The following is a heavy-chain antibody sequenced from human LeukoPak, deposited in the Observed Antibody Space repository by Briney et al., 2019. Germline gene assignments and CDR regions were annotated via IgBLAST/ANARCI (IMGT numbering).Heavy chain of an antibody. CDR3: ARGGRMIRRFDY. CDR1: GGSISSGGYY. V-gene: IGHV4-31*03. J-gene: IGHJ4*02. D-gene: IGHD2/OR15-2a*01. CDR2: IYYSGST. Sequence: PSETLSLTCTVSGGSISSGGYYWSWIRQHPGKGLEWIGYIYYSGSTYYNPSLKSRVTISVDTSKNQYSLKLSSVTAADTAVYYCARGGRMIRRFDYWGQGTLVTVSS.